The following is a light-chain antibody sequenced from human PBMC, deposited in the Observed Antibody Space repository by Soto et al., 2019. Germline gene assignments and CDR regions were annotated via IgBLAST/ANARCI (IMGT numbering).Light chain of an antibody. Sequence: EIVLTQSPGTLSLSPGERATLSCRASQSLTRNYLAWYQQKPGQAPRLLIYGASSRATGIPDRFSGSGSGKDFTLTISRREPEDFAVYYCQQYGTSPLTFGGGTKVELK. CDR2: GAS. J-gene: IGKJ4*02. V-gene: IGKV3-20*01. CDR3: QQYGTSPLT. CDR1: QSLTRNY.